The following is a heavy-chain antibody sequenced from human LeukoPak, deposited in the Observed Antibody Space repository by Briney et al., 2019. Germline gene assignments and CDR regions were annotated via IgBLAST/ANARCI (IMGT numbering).Heavy chain of an antibody. J-gene: IGHJ3*02. D-gene: IGHD3-10*01. V-gene: IGHV3-30*18. CDR1: GFTFSSYG. CDR3: AKDSSLWFGELSGAFDI. Sequence: GGSLRLSCAASGFTFSSYGMHWVRQAPGKGLEWVAVISYDGSNKYYADSVKGRFTISRDNSKNTLYLQMNSLRAEDTAVYYCAKDSSLWFGELSGAFDIWGQGTMVTASS. CDR2: ISYDGSNK.